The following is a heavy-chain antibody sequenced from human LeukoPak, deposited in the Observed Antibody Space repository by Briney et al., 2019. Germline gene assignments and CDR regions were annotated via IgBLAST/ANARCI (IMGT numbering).Heavy chain of an antibody. CDR1: GGSFSGYY. V-gene: IGHV4-34*01. J-gene: IGHJ4*02. CDR2: INHSGST. D-gene: IGHD3-10*01. CDR3: ARDRNFGSGSYCLDY. Sequence: SETLSLTCAVYGGSFSGYYWSWIRQPPGKGLEWIGEINHSGSTNYNPSLKSRVTISVDTSKNQFSLKLSSVTAADTAVYYCARDRNFGSGSYCLDYWGQGTLVTVSS.